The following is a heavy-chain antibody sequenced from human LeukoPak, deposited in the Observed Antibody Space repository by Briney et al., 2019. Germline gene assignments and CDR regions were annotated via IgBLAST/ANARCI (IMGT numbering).Heavy chain of an antibody. CDR2: INWNGGST. CDR3: ARVGDTGLGYCSSTSCYLPDY. J-gene: IGHJ4*02. CDR1: GFTFDDYG. D-gene: IGHD2-2*01. Sequence: GGSLRLSCAASGFTFDDYGMSWVRQAPGKGLEWVSGINWNGGSTGYADSVKGRFNISRDNAKNSLYLQMNSLRAEDTALYYCARVGDTGLGYCSSTSCYLPDYWGQGTLVTVSS. V-gene: IGHV3-20*04.